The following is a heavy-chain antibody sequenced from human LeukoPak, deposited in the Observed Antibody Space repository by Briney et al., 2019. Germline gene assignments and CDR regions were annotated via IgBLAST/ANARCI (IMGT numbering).Heavy chain of an antibody. CDR3: AKDSGSYQSYFDY. J-gene: IGHJ4*02. Sequence: GGSLRLSCAASGFIFSTHAIHWVRQAPGEGLEWVAFLWSDGTHEHYADSVKGRFTISRDNSKNTVYLQMNSLRAEDTAVYYCAKDSGSYQSYFDYWGQGTLVTVSS. CDR2: LWSDGTHE. CDR1: GFIFSTHA. D-gene: IGHD1-26*01. V-gene: IGHV3-30*02.